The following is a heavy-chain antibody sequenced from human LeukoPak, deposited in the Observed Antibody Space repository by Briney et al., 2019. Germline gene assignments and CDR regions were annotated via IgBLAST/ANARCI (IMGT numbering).Heavy chain of an antibody. CDR3: ARVVDHDYGDYYLDY. J-gene: IGHJ4*02. V-gene: IGHV3-53*01. CDR1: GFTFSSND. CDR2: IYSGGST. Sequence: GGSLRLSCAASGFTFSSNDMSWVRQALGKGLECISVIYSGGSTDYADSVKSRLTISRDNSKNTLYLQMNSLRAEDTAVYYCARVVDHDYGDYYLDYWGQGTLVTVSS. D-gene: IGHD4-17*01.